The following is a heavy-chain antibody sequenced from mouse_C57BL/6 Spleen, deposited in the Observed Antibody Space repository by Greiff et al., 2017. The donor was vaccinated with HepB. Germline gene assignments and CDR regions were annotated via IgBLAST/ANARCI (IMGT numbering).Heavy chain of an antibody. CDR3: ARTLYYGSSGWYFDV. Sequence: VQLQQSGAELVKPGASVKISCKASGYAFSSYWMNWVKQRPGKGLEWIGQIYPGDGDTNYNGKFKGKATLTADKSSSTAYMQLSSLTSEDSAVYFCARTLYYGSSGWYFDVWGTGTTVTVSS. J-gene: IGHJ1*03. D-gene: IGHD1-1*01. V-gene: IGHV1-80*01. CDR2: IYPGDGDT. CDR1: GYAFSSYW.